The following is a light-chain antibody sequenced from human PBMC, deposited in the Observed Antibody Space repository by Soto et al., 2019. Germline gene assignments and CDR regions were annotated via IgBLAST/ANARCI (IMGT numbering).Light chain of an antibody. Sequence: EIVLTQSPGTLSLSPGERATLSCRASQSVSSSYLAWYQQKPGQDPRLLIYGASSSATGIPDRFSGSGSGTDFTLTISRLEPEDFAVYYCQQYGSSPLTFGGGTKVEIK. CDR1: QSVSSSY. V-gene: IGKV3-20*01. CDR2: GAS. J-gene: IGKJ4*01. CDR3: QQYGSSPLT.